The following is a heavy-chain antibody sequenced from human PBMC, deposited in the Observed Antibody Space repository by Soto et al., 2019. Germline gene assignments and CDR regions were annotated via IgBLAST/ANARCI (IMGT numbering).Heavy chain of an antibody. CDR1: GFTFSTYG. D-gene: IGHD1-26*01. CDR2: MSYDGSNK. J-gene: IGHJ4*02. CDR3: AKGGGSYYRHPRIDH. V-gene: IGHV3-30*18. Sequence: QVQLVESGGGVVQPGRSLRLSCAASGFTFSTYGMHWVRQAPGKGLEWVAVMSYDGSNKYYADSVRDRFTISRDNSKNTLYLQMNSLRVEDTAVYYCAKGGGSYYRHPRIDHWGQGTLLTVSS.